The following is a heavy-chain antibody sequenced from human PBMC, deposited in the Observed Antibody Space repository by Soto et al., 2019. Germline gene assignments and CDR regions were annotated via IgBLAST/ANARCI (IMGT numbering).Heavy chain of an antibody. V-gene: IGHV1-3*01. CDR1: GYTFTSYA. CDR2: INAGNGNT. J-gene: IGHJ3*02. CDR3: SRHVRGLDI. Sequence: QVQLVQSGAEVKKPGASVKVSCKASGYTFTSYAMHWVRQAPGQRLEWMGWINAGNGNTKYSQKFQGRVTITRDTAASIAYMELSSLRSEDTAVYYCSRHVRGLDIWVQGTMVTVSS.